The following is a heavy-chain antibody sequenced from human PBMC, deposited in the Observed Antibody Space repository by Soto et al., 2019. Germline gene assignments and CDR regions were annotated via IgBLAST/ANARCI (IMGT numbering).Heavy chain of an antibody. Sequence: EVQLLESGGGLVQPGGSLRLSCAASGFTFSSYAMSWVRQAPGKGLEWVSAISGSGGSTYYADSVKGRLTISRDNSKNTLYLQMNSLRAEDTAVYYCAKVNTAMSYYFDYWGQGTLVTVSS. CDR2: ISGSGGST. V-gene: IGHV3-23*01. D-gene: IGHD5-18*01. J-gene: IGHJ4*02. CDR3: AKVNTAMSYYFDY. CDR1: GFTFSSYA.